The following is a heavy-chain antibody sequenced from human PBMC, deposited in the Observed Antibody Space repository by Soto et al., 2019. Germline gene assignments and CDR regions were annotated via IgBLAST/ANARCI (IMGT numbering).Heavy chain of an antibody. CDR3: ARDRGGACSARGMDV. Sequence: SETLSLTCTVSGGSISSGGYYWSWIRQHPGKGLEWIGYIYYSGSTYYNPSLKSRVTISVDTSKNQFSLKLSSVTAADTAVYYCARDRGGACSARGMDVWGQGTTVTVSS. CDR2: IYYSGST. CDR1: GGSISSGGYY. J-gene: IGHJ6*02. V-gene: IGHV4-31*03. D-gene: IGHD2-21*02.